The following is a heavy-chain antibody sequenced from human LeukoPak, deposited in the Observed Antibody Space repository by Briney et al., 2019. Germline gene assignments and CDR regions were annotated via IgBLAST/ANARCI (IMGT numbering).Heavy chain of an antibody. D-gene: IGHD5-24*01. CDR3: ARDEIRGAFDI. CDR1: GGSFSGYY. Sequence: SETLSLTCAVYGGSFSGYYWSWIRQPPGKGLEWIGEINHSGSTNYNPSLKSRVTISVDTSKNQFSLKLSSVTAADTAVYYCARDEIRGAFDIWGQGTMVTVSS. J-gene: IGHJ3*02. V-gene: IGHV4-34*01. CDR2: INHSGST.